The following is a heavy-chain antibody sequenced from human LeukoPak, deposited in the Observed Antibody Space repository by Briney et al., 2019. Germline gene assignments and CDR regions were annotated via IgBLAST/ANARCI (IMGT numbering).Heavy chain of an antibody. J-gene: IGHJ5*02. Sequence: ASVKVSCKASGYTFTDYFIHWVRQAPGQGLEWMGWLNPYSGATNFALSFRGRVTMTRDTSVNTAYMELSSLRSDDTAVYYCARGVHVRKYDSNHNCFDPWGQGTLVTVSS. CDR3: ARGVHVRKYDSNHNCFDP. CDR2: LNPYSGAT. V-gene: IGHV1-2*02. CDR1: GYTFTDYF. D-gene: IGHD3-22*01.